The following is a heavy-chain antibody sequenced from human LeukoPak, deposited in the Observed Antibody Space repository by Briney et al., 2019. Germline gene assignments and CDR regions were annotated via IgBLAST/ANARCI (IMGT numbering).Heavy chain of an antibody. J-gene: IGHJ4*02. CDR3: ARDLPTYYYGSGSYSDY. CDR2: IYTSGIT. D-gene: IGHD3-10*01. Sequence: SETLSLTCTVSGGSISRGSYYWSWIRQPAGKGLEWIGRIYTSGITNYNPSLKSRVTISVDPSKNQFSLKLSSVTAADTAVYYCARDLPTYYYGSGSYSDYWGEGTLVTVS. CDR1: GGSISRGSYY. V-gene: IGHV4-61*02.